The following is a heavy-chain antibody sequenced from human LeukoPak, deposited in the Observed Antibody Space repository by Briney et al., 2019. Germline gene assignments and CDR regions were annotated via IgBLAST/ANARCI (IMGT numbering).Heavy chain of an antibody. CDR1: GYSFSSYW. J-gene: IGHJ3*02. CDR3: ASRVFTADAFDI. V-gene: IGHV5-51*01. Sequence: GESLKISCKGSGYSFSSYWIGWVRQMPGKGLEWMGIIYPGDSDTRYSPSFQGQVTISADKSLNTAYLQWSSLKASDTAVYYCASRVFTADAFDIWGQGTMVTVSS. CDR2: IYPGDSDT. D-gene: IGHD5-18*01.